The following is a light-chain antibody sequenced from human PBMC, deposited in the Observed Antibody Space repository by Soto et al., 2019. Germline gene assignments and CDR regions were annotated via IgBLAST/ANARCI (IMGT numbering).Light chain of an antibody. CDR2: GVS. V-gene: IGKV3-20*01. Sequence: EIVLTQSPGTLSLSPGERATLSCRASQSVRSSYLAWYQKKLGQAPRLLIYGVSNRATGIPDRFSGSGFGTEFTLTISRLESEDFAVYYCPQYGTSPRTFGQGNKVEIK. CDR3: PQYGTSPRT. CDR1: QSVRSSY. J-gene: IGKJ1*01.